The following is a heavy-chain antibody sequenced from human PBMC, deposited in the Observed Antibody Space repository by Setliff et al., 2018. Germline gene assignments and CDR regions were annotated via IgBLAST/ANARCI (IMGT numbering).Heavy chain of an antibody. CDR3: ARLSASVVSPVDH. CDR2: INPNTGGT. Sequence: WASVKVSCKTSGYTFIGYYVHWVRQAPGRGLEWMGWINPNTGGTNYAQKFQGRVTVTSDTSISTAYLTLTSLTSDDTAIYYCARLSASVVSPVDHWGQGTLVTVSS. CDR1: GYTFIGYY. V-gene: IGHV1-2*02. J-gene: IGHJ4*02.